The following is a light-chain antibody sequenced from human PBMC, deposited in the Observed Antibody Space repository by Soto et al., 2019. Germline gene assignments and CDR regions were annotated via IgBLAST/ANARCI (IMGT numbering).Light chain of an antibody. CDR3: SSYTGSSTPYV. J-gene: IGLJ1*01. V-gene: IGLV2-14*01. CDR2: EVS. CDR1: SSDVGGYNY. Sequence: QSAPTQPASVSGSPGQSITISCTGTSSDVGGYNYVSWYQQHPGKAPKLIIYEVSNRPSGVSNRFSGSKSGNTASLTISGLQAEDEADYYCSSYTGSSTPYVFGTGTKVTVL.